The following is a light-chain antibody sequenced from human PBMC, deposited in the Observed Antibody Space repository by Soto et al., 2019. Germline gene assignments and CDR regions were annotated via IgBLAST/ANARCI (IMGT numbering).Light chain of an antibody. CDR1: QSVSSSY. CDR3: QHFRA. J-gene: IGKJ5*01. CDR2: GAS. Sequence: EVVFTQSPGTLSLSPGERSTLSCRASQSVSSSYVAWYQQKRGQAPRPLMYGASSRATGSPDRFSGSGSGTDFTLTISRLEPEDFVLYYCQHFRAFGQGTRLEI. V-gene: IGKV3-20*01.